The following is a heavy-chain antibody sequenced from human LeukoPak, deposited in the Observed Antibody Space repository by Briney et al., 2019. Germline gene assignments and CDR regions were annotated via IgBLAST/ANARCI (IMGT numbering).Heavy chain of an antibody. Sequence: ASVKVSCKASGYTFTSYYMHWVRQAPGQGLEWMGIINPSGGSTSYAQKFQGRVTMTRDMSTSTVYMELSSLRSEDTAVYYCARPGATAGYFDWLNPNDAFDIWGQGTMVTVSS. J-gene: IGHJ3*02. V-gene: IGHV1-46*01. CDR2: INPSGGST. CDR3: ARPGATAGYFDWLNPNDAFDI. CDR1: GYTFTSYY. D-gene: IGHD3-9*01.